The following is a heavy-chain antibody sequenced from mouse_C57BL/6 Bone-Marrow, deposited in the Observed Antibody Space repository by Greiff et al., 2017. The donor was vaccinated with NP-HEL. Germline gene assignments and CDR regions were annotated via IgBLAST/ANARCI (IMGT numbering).Heavy chain of an antibody. Sequence: DVMLVESGGDLVKPGGSLKLSCAASGFTFSSYGMSWVRQTPDKRLEWVATISSGGSYTYYPDSVKGRFTISRDNAKNTLYLQMSSLKSEDTAMYYCARRWHWYFDVWGTGTTVTVSS. CDR1: GFTFSSYG. CDR2: ISSGGSYT. V-gene: IGHV5-6*02. J-gene: IGHJ1*03. CDR3: ARRWHWYFDV.